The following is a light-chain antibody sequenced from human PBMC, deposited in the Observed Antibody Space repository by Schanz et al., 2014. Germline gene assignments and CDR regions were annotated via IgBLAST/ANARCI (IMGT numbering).Light chain of an antibody. CDR2: EAT. J-gene: IGLJ1*01. CDR3: CSYAGSYTRV. Sequence: QSALTQPASVSGSPGQSITISCTGTSSDVGSYKFVSWYQQHPGKAPKLIIYEATNRPSGVSSRFSGSKSVTTASLTISGLQAEDEADYYCCSYAGSYTRVFGTGTKLTVL. CDR1: SSDVGSYKF. V-gene: IGLV2-14*02.